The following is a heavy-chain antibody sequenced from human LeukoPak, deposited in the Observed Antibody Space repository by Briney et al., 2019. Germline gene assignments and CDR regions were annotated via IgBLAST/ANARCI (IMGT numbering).Heavy chain of an antibody. D-gene: IGHD3-3*01. CDR2: ISSSSSTI. J-gene: IGHJ4*02. CDR1: GFTFSSYS. Sequence: GGSLRLSCAASGFTFSSYSMNWVRQAPGKGLEWVSYISSSSSTIYYADSVKGRFTISRDNAKNSLYLQMNSLRAEDTAVYYCARVAIGFWSGSSYYFDYWGQGTLVTVSS. CDR3: ARVAIGFWSGSSYYFDY. V-gene: IGHV3-48*01.